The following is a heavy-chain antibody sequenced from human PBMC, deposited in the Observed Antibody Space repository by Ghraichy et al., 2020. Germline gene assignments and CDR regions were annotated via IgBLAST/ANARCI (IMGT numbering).Heavy chain of an antibody. CDR1: GFTFNNCN. D-gene: IGHD4-17*01. V-gene: IGHV3-48*02. J-gene: IGHJ4*02. Sequence: GGSLRLSCAASGFTFNNCNMNWGRQTPGKGLEWISYISSSGTAVYYADSVKGRFTISRDNAKNSLFLQMNSLSDEDTAVYYCTSMTAVTPYYWGQGTLVTVSS. CDR3: TSMTAVTPYY. CDR2: ISSSGTAV.